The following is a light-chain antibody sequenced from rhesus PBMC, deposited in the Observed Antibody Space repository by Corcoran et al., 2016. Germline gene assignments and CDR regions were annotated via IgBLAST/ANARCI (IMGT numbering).Light chain of an antibody. J-gene: IGKJ3*01. CDR1: QSVSSS. V-gene: IGKV3-24*01. CDR2: VAA. Sequence: EIVMTQSPATLSLSPGERATLSCRASQSVSSSLAWYKQKPGQAPRLLVYVAASRATGIPDRFSGSGSSTDFTLTISSLEPADVAVYYCLQHSNWPFTFGPGTKLDIK. CDR3: LQHSNWPFT.